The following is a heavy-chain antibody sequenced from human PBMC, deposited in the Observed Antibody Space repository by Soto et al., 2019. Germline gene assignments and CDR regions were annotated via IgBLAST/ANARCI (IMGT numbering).Heavy chain of an antibody. J-gene: IGHJ4*02. CDR3: AREGMSRIRWLSDY. V-gene: IGHV3-64*01. CDR2: ISTNGDST. D-gene: IGHD6-19*01. Sequence: EVQLVESGGGLVQPGGSLRLSCAASGFTFGSYPMYWVRQAPGKGLEYVSAISTNGDSTFYANSVKGRFTISRDNSKNPLYLQMGSLRAEDMVVYHCAREGMSRIRWLSDYWGQGTLVTASS. CDR1: GFTFGSYP.